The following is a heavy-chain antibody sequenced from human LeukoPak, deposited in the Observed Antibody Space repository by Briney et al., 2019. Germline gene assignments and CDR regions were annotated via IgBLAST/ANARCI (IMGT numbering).Heavy chain of an antibody. V-gene: IGHV3-30*02. J-gene: IGHJ3*02. CDR3: AAGGDWDAFDI. CDR2: IRYNGNNQ. D-gene: IGHD2-21*02. Sequence: GGSLRLSCAASGFTFNNYGMHWVRQAPGKGLEWVAFIRYNGNNQYYADSVKGRFTISRDNSKNSLYLQMNSLRAEDTAVYYCAAGGDWDAFDIWGQGTMVTVSS. CDR1: GFTFNNYG.